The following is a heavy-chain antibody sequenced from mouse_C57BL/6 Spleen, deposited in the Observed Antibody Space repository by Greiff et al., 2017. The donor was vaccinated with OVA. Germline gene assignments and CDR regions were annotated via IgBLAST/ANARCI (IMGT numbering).Heavy chain of an antibody. CDR1: GFSLRTFGMG. CDR2: IWWDDDK. CDR3: ARISYYGSSSYYFDY. J-gene: IGHJ2*01. D-gene: IGHD1-1*01. V-gene: IGHV8-8*01. Sequence: QVTLKVCGPGILQPSQTLSLTFSFSGFSLRTFGMGVGWIRPPSGMCLEWLAHIWWDDDKYYNPALKSRLTISKDTSKNQVFLKIANVDTADTATYYCARISYYGSSSYYFDYWGQGTTLTVSS.